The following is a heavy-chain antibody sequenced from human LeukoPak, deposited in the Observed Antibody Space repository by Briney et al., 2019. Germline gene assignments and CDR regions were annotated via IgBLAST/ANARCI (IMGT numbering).Heavy chain of an antibody. J-gene: IGHJ6*04. CDR3: ARGQWLVHYYYYGMDV. Sequence: PSETLSLTCAVYGGSFSGYYWSWVRQPPGKGLEWIGEINHSGSTNYNPYLKSRVTISVHTSQNQFSLKLSSVTVADTAVYYCARGQWLVHYYYYGMDVWGKGTTVTVSS. CDR1: GGSFSGYY. CDR2: INHSGST. V-gene: IGHV4-34*01. D-gene: IGHD6-19*01.